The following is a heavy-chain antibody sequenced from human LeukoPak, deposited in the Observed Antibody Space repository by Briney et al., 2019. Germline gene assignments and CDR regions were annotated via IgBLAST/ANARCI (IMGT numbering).Heavy chain of an antibody. CDR2: ISYDGSNK. D-gene: IGHD3-9*01. Sequence: PGRSLRLSCAASGFTFSGYGMHWVRQAPGKGLEWVAVISYDGSNKYYADSVKGRFTISRDNSKNTLYLQMNSLRAEDTAVYYCAKDQSTGYDILTGTFDYWGQGTLVTVSS. J-gene: IGHJ4*02. CDR1: GFTFSGYG. V-gene: IGHV3-30*18. CDR3: AKDQSTGYDILTGTFDY.